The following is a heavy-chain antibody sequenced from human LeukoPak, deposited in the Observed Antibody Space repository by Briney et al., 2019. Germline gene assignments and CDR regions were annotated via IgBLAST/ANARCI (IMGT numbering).Heavy chain of an antibody. CDR3: AREALNLTFDP. CDR2: IYTSGST. V-gene: IGHV4-4*07. Sequence: SETLSLTCTVSGGSIRSYYWSWIRQPAGKALEWIGRIYTSGSTNYNPSLKSRVTMSVDTSKNQFSLKLSSVTAADTAVYYCAREALNLTFDPWGQGTLVTVSS. J-gene: IGHJ5*02. CDR1: GGSIRSYY.